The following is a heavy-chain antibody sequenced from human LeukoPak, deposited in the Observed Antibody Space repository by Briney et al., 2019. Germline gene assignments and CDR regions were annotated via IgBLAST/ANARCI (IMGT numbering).Heavy chain of an antibody. J-gene: IGHJ4*02. D-gene: IGHD6-13*01. CDR2: IKQDGSEK. V-gene: IGHV3-7*01. CDR1: GFTFSNYA. CDR3: ARVQAAEDY. Sequence: GGSLRLSCAASGFTFSNYAMSWVRQAPGKGLEWVANIKQDGSEKYYVDSVKGRFTISRDNAKNSLYLQMNSLRAEDTAVYYCARVQAAEDYWGQGTLVTVSS.